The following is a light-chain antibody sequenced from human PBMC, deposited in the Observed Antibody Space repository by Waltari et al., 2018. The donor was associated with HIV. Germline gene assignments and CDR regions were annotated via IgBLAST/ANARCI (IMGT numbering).Light chain of an antibody. CDR3: SSYRRSGTPV. Sequence: QSALTQPASVSGSPGQAITISCTGSSDDVGRYKYVSWYQQHPGKAPKLILSDVNNRPSGVSDRFSGSKSGNTASLTIAGLQADDEADYYCSSYRRSGTPVFGTATKVTVL. CDR1: SDDVGRYKY. V-gene: IGLV2-14*03. J-gene: IGLJ1*01. CDR2: DVN.